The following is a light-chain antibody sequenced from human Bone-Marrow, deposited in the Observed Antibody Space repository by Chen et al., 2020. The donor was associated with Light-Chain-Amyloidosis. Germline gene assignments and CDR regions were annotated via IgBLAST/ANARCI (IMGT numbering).Light chain of an antibody. J-gene: IGLJ2*01. CDR3: QSADSSGTYEVI. CDR1: DLPTKY. V-gene: IGLV3-25*03. Sequence: SYELTQPPSVSVSPGQTPRITCSGDDLPTKYAYWYQQKPGQAPVLVIHRDTERPSGISARFSGSSSETTATLTISGVQAEDEADYHCQSADSSGTYEVIFGGGTKLTVL. CDR2: RDT.